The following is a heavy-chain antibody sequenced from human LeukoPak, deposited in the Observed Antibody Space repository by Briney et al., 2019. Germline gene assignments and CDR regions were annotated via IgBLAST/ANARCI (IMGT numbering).Heavy chain of an antibody. CDR3: ARGMGSGWTEILFDY. CDR2: ISGSGAST. V-gene: IGHV3-23*01. CDR1: GFMFGSFA. J-gene: IGHJ4*02. Sequence: PGGSLRLSCAASGFMFGSFALSWVRQAPGKGLERVATISGSGASTYYADSVKGRLTISRDNSKNTLYLQMNSLRAEDTALYYCARGMGSGWTEILFDYWGQGTLVTVSS. D-gene: IGHD6-19*01.